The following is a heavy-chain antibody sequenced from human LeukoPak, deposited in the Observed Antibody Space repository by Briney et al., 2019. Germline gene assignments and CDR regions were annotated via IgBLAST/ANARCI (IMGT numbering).Heavy chain of an antibody. CDR2: IKQDGSEK. CDR3: ARADYYDSSGYLDY. D-gene: IGHD3-22*01. CDR1: GFTFSSYW. Sequence: GGSLRLFCAASGFTFSSYWMSWVRQAPGKGLEWVANIKQDGSEKYYVDSVKGRFTISRDNAKNSLYLQMNSLRAEDTAVYYCARADYYDSSGYLDYWGQGTLVTVSS. V-gene: IGHV3-7*01. J-gene: IGHJ4*02.